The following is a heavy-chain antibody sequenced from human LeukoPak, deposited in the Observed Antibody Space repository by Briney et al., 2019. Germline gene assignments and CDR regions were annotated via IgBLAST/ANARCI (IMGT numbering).Heavy chain of an antibody. CDR2: SYISGST. D-gene: IGHD3-22*01. CDR3: ARSTYYYDSRGYPHYYYYMDV. Sequence: SETLSLSCTVSGGSISSYYWSWIRQPAGKGLEWLGRSYISGSTNYNPSLKSRVTMSVDTSKNQFSLKLSSVTAADTAVYYCARSTYYYDSRGYPHYYYYMDVWGKGTTVTVSS. J-gene: IGHJ6*03. CDR1: GGSISSYY. V-gene: IGHV4-4*07.